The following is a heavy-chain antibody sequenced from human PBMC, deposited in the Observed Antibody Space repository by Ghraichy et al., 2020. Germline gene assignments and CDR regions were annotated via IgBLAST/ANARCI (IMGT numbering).Heavy chain of an antibody. V-gene: IGHV3-33*01. CDR1: GFTFSDYG. Sequence: GGSLRLSCAASGFTFSDYGMHWVRQAPGKGLEWVAVIWYDGSTEYYAESVKGRFTISRDKSKNTLYLQMNSLRAEDTAVYYCARDCYYSGSPGFGMDVWGQGTTVTVSS. D-gene: IGHD3-10*01. J-gene: IGHJ6*02. CDR3: ARDCYYSGSPGFGMDV. CDR2: IWYDGSTE.